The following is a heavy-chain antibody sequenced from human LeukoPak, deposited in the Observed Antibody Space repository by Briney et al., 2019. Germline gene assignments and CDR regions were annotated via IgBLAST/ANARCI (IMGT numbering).Heavy chain of an antibody. CDR2: IDYNGNT. D-gene: IGHD4-17*01. CDR3: ARTASMVTTVIDY. J-gene: IGHJ4*02. Sequence: SETLSLTCTVSGGSINGYYWSWIRQPPGKGLEWIAYIDYNGNTDYNPSLKSRVTISIDTSKNQFSLKVRSVTAADSAIYYCARTASMVTTVIDYWGQGTLVTVSS. V-gene: IGHV4-59*12. CDR1: GGSINGYY.